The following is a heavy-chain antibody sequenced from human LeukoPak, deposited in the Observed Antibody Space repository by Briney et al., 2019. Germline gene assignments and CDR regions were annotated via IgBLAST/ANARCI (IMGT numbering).Heavy chain of an antibody. Sequence: SETLSLTCTVSGGSIGSGTYYWSWIRQPAGKGLEWIGRMYTGGTTNYNPSLKSRVTISLDTSKNQFSLKLNSVTVADTAVYYCARDEGGSSSSVVKYFQHWGQGTLVTVSS. J-gene: IGHJ1*01. CDR3: ARDEGGSSSSVVKYFQH. V-gene: IGHV4-61*02. CDR2: MYTGGTT. D-gene: IGHD6-6*01. CDR1: GGSIGSGTYY.